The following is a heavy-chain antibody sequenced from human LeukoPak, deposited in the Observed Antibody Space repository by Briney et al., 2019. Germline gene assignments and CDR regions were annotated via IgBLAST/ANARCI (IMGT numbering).Heavy chain of an antibody. CDR3: ARDRVYDSSGYYYCPGDY. J-gene: IGHJ4*02. D-gene: IGHD3-22*01. CDR2: ISAYNGNT. CDR1: GYTFTSYG. Sequence: ASVKVSCKASGYTFTSYGISWVRQAPGQGLEWMGWISAYNGNTNYAQKLQGRVTMTTDTSTSTAYMELGSLSSDDTAVYYCARDRVYDSSGYYYCPGDYWGQGTLVTVSS. V-gene: IGHV1-18*01.